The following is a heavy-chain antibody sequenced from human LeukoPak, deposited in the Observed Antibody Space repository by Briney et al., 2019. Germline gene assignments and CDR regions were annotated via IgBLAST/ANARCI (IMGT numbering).Heavy chain of an antibody. CDR1: GFTFSNYG. CDR2: ISGSGGST. D-gene: IGHD5-18*01. V-gene: IGHV3-23*01. J-gene: IGHJ5*02. CDR3: ARGVVDTATNWFDP. Sequence: PGGSLRLSCAASGFTFSNYGMSWVRQAPGKGLEWVSDISGSGGSTYYAESVKGRFTISRDNSKNMLYLQMNSLRAEDTAVYYCARGVVDTATNWFDPWGQGTLVTVSS.